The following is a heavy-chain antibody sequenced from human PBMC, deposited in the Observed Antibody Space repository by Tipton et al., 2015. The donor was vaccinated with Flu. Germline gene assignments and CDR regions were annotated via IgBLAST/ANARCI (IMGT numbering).Heavy chain of an antibody. D-gene: IGHD4-11*01. J-gene: IGHJ5*02. Sequence: GLVKPSETLSLTCLVSGDSIRSDYFWGWIRQPPGKGLEWIGQISRGGSAYYNSSLQGRVTISVDSSRNRLSLKVRSLTAADTAIYYCARRDCSNYVSEPKNWFDHWGQGALVTVSS. V-gene: IGHV4-38-2*01. CDR3: ARRDCSNYVSEPKNWFDH. CDR1: GDSIRSDYF. CDR2: ISRGGSA.